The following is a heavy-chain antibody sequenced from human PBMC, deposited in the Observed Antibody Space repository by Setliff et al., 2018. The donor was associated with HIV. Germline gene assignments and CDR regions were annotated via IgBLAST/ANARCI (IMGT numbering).Heavy chain of an antibody. CDR2: MNHSEH. D-gene: IGHD3-3*01. J-gene: IGHJ6*03. CDR1: GGSFSGYS. Sequence: SETLFLTCAVYGGSFSGYSWTWIRQSPGKGLEWIGEMNHSEHYYNPTLKSRVTISMDTSKNQFSLELSSVTAADTALYYCARTITTFGVIGRGGRMDVWGKGTTVTVS. V-gene: IGHV4-34*01. CDR3: ARTITTFGVIGRGGRMDV.